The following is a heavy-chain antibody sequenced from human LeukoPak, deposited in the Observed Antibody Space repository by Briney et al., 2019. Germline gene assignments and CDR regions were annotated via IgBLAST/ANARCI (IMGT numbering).Heavy chain of an antibody. D-gene: IGHD2-21*02. J-gene: IGHJ4*02. CDR2: INPNSGGT. CDR1: GYTFTGYY. CDR3: ARDRRAYCGGDCYLIV. V-gene: IGHV1-2*02. Sequence: ASVKVSCKASGYTFTGYYMHWVRQAPGQGLEWMGWINPNSGGTNYAQKFQGRVTMTRDTSISTAYMELSRLRSDDTAVYYCARDRRAYCGGDCYLIVWGQGTLVTVSS.